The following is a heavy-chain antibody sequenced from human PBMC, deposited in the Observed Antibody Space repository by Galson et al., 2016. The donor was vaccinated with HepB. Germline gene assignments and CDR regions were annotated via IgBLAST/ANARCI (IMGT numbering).Heavy chain of an antibody. Sequence: ETLSLTCGVSGDSIGSSSYHWAWIRQPPGKGLEWIGSIYYVGRAYYRSSLKSRLTISLDPAKNHISLNLTSVTAADTAVYYCATVPGWESGIYDHWGQGTLVSVSS. V-gene: IGHV4-39*02. CDR2: IYYVGRA. D-gene: IGHD1-26*01. CDR1: GDSIGSSSYH. J-gene: IGHJ4*02. CDR3: ATVPGWESGIYDH.